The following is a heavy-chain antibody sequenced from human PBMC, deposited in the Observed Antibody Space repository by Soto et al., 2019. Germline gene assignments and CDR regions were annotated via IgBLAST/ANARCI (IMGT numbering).Heavy chain of an antibody. CDR3: AAAYSYGGGDI. D-gene: IGHD5-18*01. CDR1: GFTFTSSA. J-gene: IGHJ3*02. V-gene: IGHV1-58*02. Sequence: GASVKVSCKASGFTFTSSAMHWVRQARGQRPEWIGWIVVGSGNTNYAQKFQERVTITRDMSTSTAYMELSSLRSEDTAVYYCAAAYSYGGGDIWGQGTMVTVSS. CDR2: IVVGSGNT.